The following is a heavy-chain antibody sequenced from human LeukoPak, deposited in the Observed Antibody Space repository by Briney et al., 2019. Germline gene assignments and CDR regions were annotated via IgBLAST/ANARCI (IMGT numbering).Heavy chain of an antibody. CDR3: ARVFGRQLPDY. D-gene: IGHD1-26*01. V-gene: IGHV1-2*02. CDR2: IKPNSGGT. CDR1: GYTFTGYY. Sequence: ASVKVSCKASGYTFTGYYMHWVRQAPGQGLEWMGWIKPNSGGTNYAQKVQGRVTMTRDTSISTAYRELSSLRSDDTAVYYCARVFGRQLPDYWGQGTLVTVSS. J-gene: IGHJ4*02.